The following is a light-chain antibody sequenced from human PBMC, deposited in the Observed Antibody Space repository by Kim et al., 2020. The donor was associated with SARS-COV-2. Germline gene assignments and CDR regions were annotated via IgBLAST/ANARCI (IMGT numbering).Light chain of an antibody. J-gene: IGLJ3*02. Sequence: GQRVTIACSGSSTNIGSNYVYWYQQLPGTAPKLRIYWNTQRPSGVPDRFSGSKDGTSASLAIIGLRSEDEAEYCCAAWYDSLSGWLFGGGSQVSVL. CDR3: AAWYDSLSGWL. CDR1: STNIGSNY. V-gene: IGLV1-47*01. CDR2: WNT.